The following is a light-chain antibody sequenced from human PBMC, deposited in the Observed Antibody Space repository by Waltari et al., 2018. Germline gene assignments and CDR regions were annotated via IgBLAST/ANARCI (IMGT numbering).Light chain of an antibody. J-gene: IGKJ2*01. Sequence: EIVLTQSPGPLSLSPGETATLSCRANQRVSSNYFAWYQKKAGQSPRLLIYGASNRASGVPDRFSGRVSGAEFTLTISRLDPEDFAVYYCQQYGTPQGYIFGQGTKVDI. CDR1: QRVSSNY. CDR2: GAS. V-gene: IGKV3-20*01. CDR3: QQYGTPQGYI.